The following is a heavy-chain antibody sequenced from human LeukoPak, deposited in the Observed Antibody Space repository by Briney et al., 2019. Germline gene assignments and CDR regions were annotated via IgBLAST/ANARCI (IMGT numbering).Heavy chain of an antibody. D-gene: IGHD3-3*01. Sequence: PGGSLRLSCAASGFTFSSYSMNWVRQAPGKRLEWVSSISSSSSYIYYADSVKGRFTISRDNAKNSLYLQMNSLRAEDTAVYYCAKDTSPDTISNWFDPWGQGTLVTVSS. CDR1: GFTFSSYS. V-gene: IGHV3-21*01. CDR3: AKDTSPDTISNWFDP. CDR2: ISSSSSYI. J-gene: IGHJ5*02.